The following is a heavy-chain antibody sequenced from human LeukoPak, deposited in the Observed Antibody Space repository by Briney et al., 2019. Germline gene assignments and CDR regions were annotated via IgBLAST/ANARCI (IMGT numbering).Heavy chain of an antibody. CDR3: ALASSGAFDI. V-gene: IGHV4-34*01. CDR1: GGSFSGYC. J-gene: IGHJ3*02. Sequence: PSETLSLTCAVYGGSFSGYCWSWIRQPPGKGLEWIGEINHSGSTNYNPSLKSRVTISVDTSKNQFSLKLSSVTAADTAVYYCALASSGAFDIWGQGTMVTVSS. CDR2: INHSGST. D-gene: IGHD5-18*01.